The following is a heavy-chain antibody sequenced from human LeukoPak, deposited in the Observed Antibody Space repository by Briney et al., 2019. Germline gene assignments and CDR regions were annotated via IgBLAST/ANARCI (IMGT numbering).Heavy chain of an antibody. Sequence: SETLSLTCAVYGGFFSGYYWSWIRQPPGKGLEWIGEINHSGSTNYNPSLKSRVTISVDTSKNQFSLKQSSVTAADTAVYYCARLGVSSGSGSYYDIYYYYYMDVWGKGTTVTISS. D-gene: IGHD3-10*01. CDR1: GGFFSGYY. CDR3: ARLGVSSGSGSYYDIYYYYYMDV. J-gene: IGHJ6*03. V-gene: IGHV4-34*01. CDR2: INHSGST.